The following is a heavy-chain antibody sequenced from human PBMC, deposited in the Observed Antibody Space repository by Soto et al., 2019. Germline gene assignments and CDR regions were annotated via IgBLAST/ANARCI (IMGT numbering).Heavy chain of an antibody. CDR2: IYYSGST. V-gene: IGHV4-59*01. CDR1: GGSISSYY. J-gene: IGHJ5*02. Sequence: SETLSLTCSVSGGSISSYYWSWIRQPPGKGLEWIGYIYYSGSTNYNPSLKSRVTISVDTSKNQFSLKLSSVTAADTAVYYCARADDTPDWFDPWGQGTLVTVSS. D-gene: IGHD3-9*01. CDR3: ARADDTPDWFDP.